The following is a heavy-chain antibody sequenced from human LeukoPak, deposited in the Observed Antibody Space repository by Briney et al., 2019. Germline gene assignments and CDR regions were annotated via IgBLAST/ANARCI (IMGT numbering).Heavy chain of an antibody. CDR2: IYYSGST. Sequence: SETLSLTCAVYGGSFSGYYWSWIRQPPGKGLEWIGYIYYSGSTNYNPSLKSRVTISVDTSKNQFSLKLSSVTAADTAVYYCARGTYYYDSSGTRTQRFDYWGQGTLVTVSS. CDR1: GGSFSGYY. CDR3: ARGTYYYDSSGTRTQRFDY. V-gene: IGHV4-59*01. D-gene: IGHD3-22*01. J-gene: IGHJ4*02.